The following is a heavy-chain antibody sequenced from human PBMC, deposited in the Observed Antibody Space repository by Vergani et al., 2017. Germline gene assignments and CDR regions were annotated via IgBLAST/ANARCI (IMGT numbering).Heavy chain of an antibody. J-gene: IGHJ5*02. CDR1: GGSISSGGYY. V-gene: IGHV3-53*01. D-gene: IGHD3-22*01. Sequence: VQLQESGPGLVKPSQTLSLTCTVSGGSISSGGYYMSWVRQAPGKGLEWVSVIYSGGSTYYADSVKGRFTISRDNSKNTLYLQMNSLRAEDTAVYYCASSYYDSSGYLIWFDPWGQGTLVTVSS. CDR2: IYSGGST. CDR3: ASSYYDSSGYLIWFDP.